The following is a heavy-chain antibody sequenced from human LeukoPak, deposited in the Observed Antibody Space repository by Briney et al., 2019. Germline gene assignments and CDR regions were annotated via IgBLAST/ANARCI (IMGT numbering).Heavy chain of an antibody. D-gene: IGHD4/OR15-4a*01. Sequence: WVRQPPGKGLEWIGSIYYSGSTYYNPSLKSRVTISVDTSKDQFSLKLNSVTAADTAVYYCARHRIYGAFDPWGQGTLVTVSS. CDR2: IYYSGST. J-gene: IGHJ5*02. CDR3: ARHRIYGAFDP. V-gene: IGHV4-39*01.